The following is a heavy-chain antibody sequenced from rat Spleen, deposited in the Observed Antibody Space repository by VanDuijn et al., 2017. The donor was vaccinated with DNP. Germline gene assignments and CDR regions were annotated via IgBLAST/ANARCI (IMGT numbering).Heavy chain of an antibody. CDR1: GFTFSNYG. D-gene: IGHD1-6*01. V-gene: IGHV5S13*01. J-gene: IGHJ2*01. Sequence: EVRLVESGGGLVQPGRSLKLSCAASGFTFSNYGMAWVRQAPKKGLEWVATISTSGGSTYYRDSVKGRFTISRDNAKSTLYLQMDSLRSEDTATYYCTTHTTGILHYWGQGVMVTVSS. CDR3: TTHTTGILHY. CDR2: ISTSGGST.